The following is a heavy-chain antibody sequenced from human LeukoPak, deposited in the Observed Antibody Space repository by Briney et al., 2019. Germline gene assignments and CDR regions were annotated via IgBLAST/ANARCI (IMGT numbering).Heavy chain of an antibody. V-gene: IGHV3-15*01. CDR1: GFTFSNAW. Sequence: GGSLRLSCAASGFTFSNAWMSWVRQAPGKGLEWVGRIKSKTDGGTTDYAAPVKGRFTISRDDSKNTLYLQMNSLKTEDTAVYYRTTDLLIAAPDYWGQGTLVTVSS. CDR3: TTDLLIAAPDY. CDR2: IKSKTDGGTT. D-gene: IGHD6-25*01. J-gene: IGHJ4*02.